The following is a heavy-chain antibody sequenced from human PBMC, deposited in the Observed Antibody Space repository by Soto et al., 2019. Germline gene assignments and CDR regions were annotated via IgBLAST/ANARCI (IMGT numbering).Heavy chain of an antibody. V-gene: IGHV3-33*01. J-gene: IGHJ4*02. Sequence: QVQLVESGGGVVQPGRSLRLSCVASGFTFTSYGMHWVRQAPGKGLEWVAVIWYDGSKKYYADSVKGRFTISRDNSKNTLYLQMSSLRAEDTAVYYCARDYCGGDCYALDYWGQGTLVTVSS. CDR1: GFTFTSYG. CDR2: IWYDGSKK. D-gene: IGHD2-21*02. CDR3: ARDYCGGDCYALDY.